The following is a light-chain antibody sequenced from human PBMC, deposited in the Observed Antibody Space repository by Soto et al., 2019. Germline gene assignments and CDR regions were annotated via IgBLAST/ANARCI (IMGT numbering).Light chain of an antibody. CDR2: GAS. Sequence: VLTQSPGTLSLSLGDRATLSCRASQTVDHAYVAWYQQRPGQPPSLLIYGASTRATDIPERFSGSGSGTDFTLTISRLEPEDAAVYYCQQYGNSPWTFGQGTKVELK. V-gene: IGKV3-20*01. J-gene: IGKJ1*01. CDR1: QTVDHAY. CDR3: QQYGNSPWT.